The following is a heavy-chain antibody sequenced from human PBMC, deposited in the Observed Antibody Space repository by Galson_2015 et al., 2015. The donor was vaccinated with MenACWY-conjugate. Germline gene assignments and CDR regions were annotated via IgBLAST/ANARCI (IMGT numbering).Heavy chain of an antibody. J-gene: IGHJ3*02. CDR1: GYSISSSYY. Sequence: SETLSLTCTVSGYSISSSYYWSWIRQPPGKGLEWVGYIYYSGNTNYNPSLKSRVTISVDMSKNQFSLQLTSVTAADTAVYYCARDTRTLVSGNYAFDIWGQGTMVTVSS. CDR3: ARDTRTLVSGNYAFDI. V-gene: IGHV4-61*01. CDR2: IYYSGNT. D-gene: IGHD1-26*01.